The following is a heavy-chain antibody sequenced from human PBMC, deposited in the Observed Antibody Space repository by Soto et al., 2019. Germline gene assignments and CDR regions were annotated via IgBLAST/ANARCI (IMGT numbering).Heavy chain of an antibody. CDR2: ISHSGST. J-gene: IGHJ4*02. CDR3: ARGAAMVDY. D-gene: IGHD5-18*01. Sequence: SETLSLTCAVSGGSISSGGYSWSWIRQPPGKGLECIGYISHSGSTYYNPSLKSRVTISVDRSKNQFSLKLSSVTAADTAVYYCARGAAMVDYWGQGTLVTVSS. CDR1: GGSISSGGYS. V-gene: IGHV4-30-2*01.